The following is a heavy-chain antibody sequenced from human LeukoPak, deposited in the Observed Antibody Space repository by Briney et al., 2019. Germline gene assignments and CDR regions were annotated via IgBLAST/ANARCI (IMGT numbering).Heavy chain of an antibody. CDR2: IYTSGST. Sequence: PSETLSLTCTVSGDSISSYYWSWIRQPPGKGLEWIGYIYTSGSTRYNPSLKSRVTISGNTSKNQFSLKLSSVTAADTAVYCCARHNSSWYFSDYWGRGTLVTVSS. J-gene: IGHJ4*02. CDR1: GDSISSYY. D-gene: IGHD6-13*01. V-gene: IGHV4-4*09. CDR3: ARHNSSWYFSDY.